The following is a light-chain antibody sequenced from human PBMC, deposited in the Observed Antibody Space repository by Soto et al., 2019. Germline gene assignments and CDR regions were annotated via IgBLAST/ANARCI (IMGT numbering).Light chain of an antibody. V-gene: IGKV1-5*03. CDR2: KAS. Sequence: ILMTQSTCILSASVGDRVPITCRASQSISSWLAWYQQKPGKAPNLLIHKASHLESGVPSRFSGSGSGTEFTLTISSLQPEDFATYYCLQHNSYPPTFGQGTKVDIK. J-gene: IGKJ1*01. CDR3: LQHNSYPPT. CDR1: QSISSW.